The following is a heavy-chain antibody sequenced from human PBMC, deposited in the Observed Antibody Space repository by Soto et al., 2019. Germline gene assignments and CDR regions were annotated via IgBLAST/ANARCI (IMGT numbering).Heavy chain of an antibody. D-gene: IGHD6-13*01. J-gene: IGHJ4*02. CDR1: GGSISSGGYY. V-gene: IGHV4-31*03. Sequence: SETLSLTCTVSGGSISSGGYYWSWIRQHPGKGLEWIGYIYYSGSTYYNPSLKSRVTISVDTSKNQFSLKLSSVTAADTAVYYCASSLHSSPYYFDYWGQGNLVTVSS. CDR2: IYYSGST. CDR3: ASSLHSSPYYFDY.